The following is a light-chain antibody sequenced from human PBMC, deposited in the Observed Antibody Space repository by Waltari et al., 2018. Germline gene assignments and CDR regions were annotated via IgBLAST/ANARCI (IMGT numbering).Light chain of an antibody. CDR2: DVS. V-gene: IGLV2-14*03. Sequence: QSALTQPASVSGSPGQSLPISCTGTSSDGGGYNYVSWYLQHPGKAPKLMIYDVSNRPSGVSNRFSGSKSGNTASLTISGLQAEDEADYYCSSYTTSSTLVFGGGTKLTVL. CDR3: SSYTTSSTLV. CDR1: SSDGGGYNY. J-gene: IGLJ2*01.